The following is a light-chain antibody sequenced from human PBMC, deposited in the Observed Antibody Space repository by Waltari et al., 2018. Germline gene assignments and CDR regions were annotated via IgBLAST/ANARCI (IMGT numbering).Light chain of an antibody. V-gene: IGLV1-40*03. CDR3: QSYDRSLSGFV. J-gene: IGLJ1*01. CDR1: DSNIGAHYD. CDR2: PHA. Sequence: QSVVTQPPSVSGVPGQRVTISCTGTDSNIGAHYDVQWVQQLPGAAPKVVIFPHADRPSGVSGRFSGSKSGASASLIISGLQAEDEADYFCQSYDRSLSGFVFGPGTRLTVL.